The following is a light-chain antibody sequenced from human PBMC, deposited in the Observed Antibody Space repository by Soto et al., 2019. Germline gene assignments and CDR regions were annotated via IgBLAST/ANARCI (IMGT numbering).Light chain of an antibody. CDR1: NIGSKT. Sequence: SFALTHPPPISVAPGQTARIACGGNNIGSKTVHWYQQKAGQAPVLVVYDDSDRPSGIPERSSGSNSGNTATLTISRVEAGDEADYYCQVWDVSTVPYVFGTGTKVTVL. CDR3: QVWDVSTVPYV. CDR2: DDS. V-gene: IGLV3-21*02. J-gene: IGLJ1*01.